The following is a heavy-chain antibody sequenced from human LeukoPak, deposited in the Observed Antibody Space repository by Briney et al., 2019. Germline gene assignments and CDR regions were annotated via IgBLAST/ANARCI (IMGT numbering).Heavy chain of an antibody. Sequence: GGSLRLSCAASGFSLRNYWMSWVRQAPGKGPEWVANINPDGSEKYYVDSVKGRFAISRYNAENSLYLQMNSLRAEDTAVYYCARYGNGAWLAHYAFDSWGQGTMVAVSS. D-gene: IGHD6-19*01. CDR2: INPDGSEK. CDR3: ARYGNGAWLAHYAFDS. CDR1: GFSLRNYW. V-gene: IGHV3-7*01. J-gene: IGHJ3*02.